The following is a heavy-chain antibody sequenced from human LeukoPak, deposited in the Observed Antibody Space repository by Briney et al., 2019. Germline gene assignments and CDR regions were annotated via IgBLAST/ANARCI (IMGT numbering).Heavy chain of an antibody. CDR2: IRYDGSNK. Sequence: GGSLRLSCAASGFTFSSYGMHWVRQAPGKGLEWVAFIRYDGSNKYYADSVKGRFTISRDNSKNTLYLQINSLRAEDTAVYYCAKDNTTSVPSYSYGMDDWGQGTTVTVS. J-gene: IGHJ6*02. D-gene: IGHD2/OR15-2a*01. V-gene: IGHV3-30*02. CDR1: GFTFSSYG. CDR3: AKDNTTSVPSYSYGMDD.